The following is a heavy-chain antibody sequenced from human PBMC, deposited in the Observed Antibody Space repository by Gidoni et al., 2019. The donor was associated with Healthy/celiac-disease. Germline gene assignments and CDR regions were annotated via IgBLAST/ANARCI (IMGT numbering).Heavy chain of an antibody. V-gene: IGHV4-59*01. J-gene: IGHJ3*02. Sequence: QVQLQESGPGLVKPSETLSLTCTVSGGSISSYYWSWIRQPPGKGLEWIGYIYYSGSTNYNPSLKSRVTISVDTSKNQFSLKLSSVTAADTAVYYCARARYYYDSGYAFDIWGQGTMVTVSS. CDR2: IYYSGST. D-gene: IGHD3-22*01. CDR3: ARARYYYDSGYAFDI. CDR1: GGSISSYY.